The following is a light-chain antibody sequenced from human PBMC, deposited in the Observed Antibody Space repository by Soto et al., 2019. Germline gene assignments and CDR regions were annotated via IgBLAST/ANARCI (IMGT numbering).Light chain of an antibody. CDR1: SSNIGNNY. CDR2: ENY. V-gene: IGLV1-51*02. J-gene: IGLJ2*01. Sequence: QSVLTQPPSVSAAPGQKVTISCSGSSSNIGNNYVSWYQQLPGAAPKLLIYENYERPSGIPDRFSGSKSSTSATLDITGLQTGDEADYYCGAWDNSLTGGVFGGGTKVTVL. CDR3: GAWDNSLTGGV.